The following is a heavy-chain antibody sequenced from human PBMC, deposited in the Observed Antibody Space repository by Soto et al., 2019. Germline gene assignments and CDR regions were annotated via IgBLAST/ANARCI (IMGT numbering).Heavy chain of an antibody. CDR1: GGTFSSYA. CDR3: ARARYYYDSSGYYFFDY. CDR2: IIPIFGTA. D-gene: IGHD3-22*01. J-gene: IGHJ4*02. V-gene: IGHV1-69*13. Sequence: SVKVSCKASGGTFSSYAMSWVRQAPGQGLEWMGGIIPIFGTANYAQKFQGRVTITADESTSTAYMELSSLRSEDTAVYYCARARYYYDSSGYYFFDYWGQGTLVTVSS.